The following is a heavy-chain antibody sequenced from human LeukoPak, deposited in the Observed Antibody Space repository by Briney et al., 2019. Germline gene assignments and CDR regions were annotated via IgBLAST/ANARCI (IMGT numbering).Heavy chain of an antibody. CDR2: IYHSGST. J-gene: IGHJ4*02. Sequence: SQTLSLTCAVSGGSISSGGYSWSWIRQPAGKGLEWIGYIYHSGSTYYNPSLKSRVTISVDRSKNQFSLKLSSVTAADTAVYYCARGGDFDYWGQGTLVTVSS. CDR3: ARGGDFDY. CDR1: GGSISSGGYS. V-gene: IGHV4-30-2*01.